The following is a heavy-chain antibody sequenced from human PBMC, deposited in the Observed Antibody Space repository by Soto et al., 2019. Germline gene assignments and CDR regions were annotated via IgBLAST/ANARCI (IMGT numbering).Heavy chain of an antibody. CDR2: IYYSGST. J-gene: IGHJ6*02. V-gene: IGHV4-39*01. D-gene: IGHD3-3*01. Sequence: SETLSLTCTVSGGSISSSSYYWGWIRQPPGKGLEWIGSIYYSGSTYYNPSLKSRVTISVDTSKNQFSLKLSSVTAADTAVYYCARTDYDFWSGVGGIQGMDVWGQGTTVTVSS. CDR3: ARTDYDFWSGVGGIQGMDV. CDR1: GGSISSSSYY.